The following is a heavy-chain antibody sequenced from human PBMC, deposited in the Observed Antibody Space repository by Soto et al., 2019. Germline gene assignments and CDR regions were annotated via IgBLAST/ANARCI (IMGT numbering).Heavy chain of an antibody. V-gene: IGHV4-34*01. D-gene: IGHD6-13*01. J-gene: IGHJ4*02. CDR3: ARESAAALDY. CDR1: GGSFSGYY. CDR2: INHSGST. Sequence: PSETLSLTCAVYGGSFSGYYWSWIRQPPGKGLEWIGEINHSGSTNYNPSLKSRVTISVDTSKNQFSLKLSSVTAADTAVYYCARESAAALDYWGQGTLVTVLL.